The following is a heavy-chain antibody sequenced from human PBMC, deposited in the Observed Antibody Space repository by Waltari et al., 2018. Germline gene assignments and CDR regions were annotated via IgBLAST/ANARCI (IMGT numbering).Heavy chain of an antibody. J-gene: IGHJ4*02. CDR2: MNPNSGNT. V-gene: IGHV1-8*01. CDR3: ARAPHGVTMLGY. D-gene: IGHD2-21*02. CDR1: AYTFTIYD. Sequence: QVQLVQSGAEVKKPGASVKASCKASAYTFTIYDINWVRQATGQGLEWMGWMNPNSGNTGYAQKFRGRVTMTRSTSISTAYMELSSVRSEDTAVYYCARAPHGVTMLGYWGQGTLVTVSS.